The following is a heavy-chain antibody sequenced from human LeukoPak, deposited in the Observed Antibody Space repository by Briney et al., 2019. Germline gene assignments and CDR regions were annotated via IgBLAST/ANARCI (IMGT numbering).Heavy chain of an antibody. CDR3: ARDWSGYFDL. J-gene: IGHJ2*01. CDR2: INHSGST. D-gene: IGHD2-8*02. Sequence: SETLSLTCAVYGGSFSGYYWSWIRQPPGKGLEWIGEINHSGSTNYNPSLKSRVTISVDTSKNQLSLKLSSVTAADTAVYYCARDWSGYFDLWGRGTLVTVSS. V-gene: IGHV4-34*01. CDR1: GGSFSGYY.